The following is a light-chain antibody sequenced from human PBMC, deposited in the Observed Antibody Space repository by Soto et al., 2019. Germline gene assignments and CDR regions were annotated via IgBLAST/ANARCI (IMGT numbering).Light chain of an antibody. CDR2: EVS. V-gene: IGLV2-14*01. CDR1: SSDIGGYNY. CDR3: TSYTSSSTNYV. Sequence: QSALTQPASVSGSPGQSITSSCTGTSSDIGGYNYVSWYQQHPGKAPKLMIYEVSNRPSGVSNRFSGSKSGNTASLTISGLQAEDEADYYCTSYTSSSTNYVFGTATKLTVL. J-gene: IGLJ1*01.